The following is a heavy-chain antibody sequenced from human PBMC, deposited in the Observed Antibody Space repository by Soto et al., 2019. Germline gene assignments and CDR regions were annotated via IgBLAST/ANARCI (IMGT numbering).Heavy chain of an antibody. Sequence: PSETLSLTCTVSGGSISSSSYYWGWIRQPPGKGLEWIGSIYYSGSTYYNPSLKSRVTISVDTSKNQFSLKLSSVTAADTAVYYCARNEANIVATSGYYYYYMDVWGKGTTVT. CDR2: IYYSGST. CDR1: GGSISSSSYY. CDR3: ARNEANIVATSGYYYYYMDV. D-gene: IGHD5-12*01. J-gene: IGHJ6*03. V-gene: IGHV4-39*01.